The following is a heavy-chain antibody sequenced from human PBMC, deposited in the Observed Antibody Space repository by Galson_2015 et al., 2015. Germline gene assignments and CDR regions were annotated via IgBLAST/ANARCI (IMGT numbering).Heavy chain of an antibody. Sequence: SLRLSCAASGFTVGSSYMSWVRQAPGKGLEWVSVIYSGGHTFYADSVKGRFTISRDNSKNTLYLQMNSLRAEDTAVYYCAASSYSDSSGCLATWGQGTLVTVSS. J-gene: IGHJ4*02. CDR2: IYSGGHT. CDR1: GFTVGSSY. D-gene: IGHD3-22*01. V-gene: IGHV3-53*01. CDR3: AASSYSDSSGCLAT.